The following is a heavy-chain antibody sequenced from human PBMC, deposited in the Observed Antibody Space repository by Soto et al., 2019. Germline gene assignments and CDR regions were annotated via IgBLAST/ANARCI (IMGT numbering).Heavy chain of an antibody. CDR3: ARGSSIAGLYYGMDV. J-gene: IGHJ6*02. D-gene: IGHD6-6*01. V-gene: IGHV4-31*03. CDR1: GGSISSGGYY. CDR2: NYYSGIT. Sequence: SETLSLTCTVSGGSISSGGYYWTWIRQHPGKGLEWIGYNYYSGITYYNPSLKSRVTISLDTSKNQFSLKLSSVTATDTAVYYCARGSSIAGLYYGMDVWGQGTTVTVS.